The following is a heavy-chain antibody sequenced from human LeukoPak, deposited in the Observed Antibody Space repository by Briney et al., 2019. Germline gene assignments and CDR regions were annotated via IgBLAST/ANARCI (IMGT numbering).Heavy chain of an antibody. J-gene: IGHJ4*02. V-gene: IGHV4-59*01. CDR2: MYYSGST. Sequence: SETLSLTCTVSGDSISTYYWSWIRQPPGKGLEWIGYMYYSGSTNYNPSLKSRVTISLDTPKNQFSPSLNSVSAADTAVYYCARGVAGYGPYDYWGQGTLVTVSS. CDR1: GDSISTYY. CDR3: ARGVAGYGPYDY. D-gene: IGHD5-12*01.